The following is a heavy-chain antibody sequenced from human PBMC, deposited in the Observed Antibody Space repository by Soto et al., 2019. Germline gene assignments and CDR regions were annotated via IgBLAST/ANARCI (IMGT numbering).Heavy chain of an antibody. J-gene: IGHJ4*02. CDR1: GYTFATYG. V-gene: IGHV1-18*01. CDR2: ISVYNGNT. D-gene: IGHD5-18*01. CDR3: ARDESGYSYGYDY. Sequence: QVQLLQSGAEVKKLGASVKVSCEASGYTFATYGITWVRQAPGQGLEWMGWISVYNGNTKYAEKLQGRVTMTRDTSTSTAYMELRSLRSGDTAVYYCARDESGYSYGYDYWGQGTLVTVSS.